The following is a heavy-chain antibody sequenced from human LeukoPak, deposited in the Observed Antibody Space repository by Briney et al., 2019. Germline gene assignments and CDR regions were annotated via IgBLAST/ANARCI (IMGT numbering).Heavy chain of an antibody. V-gene: IGHV4-34*01. CDR1: GGPFSGYY. CDR3: ARGLGSGSFYHY. Sequence: SETPSLTCAVYGGPFSGYYWTWIRQPPGQGLAWIGEVNHSGSTNYNPSLKSRVTISVDTSKNQFSLKLTSVTAADTAVYYCARGLGSGSFYHYWGQGTLVTVSS. J-gene: IGHJ4*02. D-gene: IGHD3-10*01. CDR2: VNHSGST.